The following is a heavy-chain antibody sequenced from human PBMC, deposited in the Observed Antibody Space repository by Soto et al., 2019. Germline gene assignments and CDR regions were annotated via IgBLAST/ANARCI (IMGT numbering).Heavy chain of an antibody. Sequence: SVKVSCKASGGTFSSYAISWVRQAPGQGLEWMGGIIPIFGTANYAQKFQGRVTITADKSTSTAYMELSSLRSEDTAVYYCARVGIAARLGVDYWGQGTRVTVSS. V-gene: IGHV1-69*06. J-gene: IGHJ4*02. D-gene: IGHD6-6*01. CDR1: GGTFSSYA. CDR2: IIPIFGTA. CDR3: ARVGIAARLGVDY.